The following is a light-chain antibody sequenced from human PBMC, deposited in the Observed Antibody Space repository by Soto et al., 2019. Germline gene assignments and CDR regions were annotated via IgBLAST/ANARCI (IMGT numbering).Light chain of an antibody. V-gene: IGLV1-40*01. CDR3: VSYTTSASYV. J-gene: IGLJ1*01. CDR1: SSNIGSPFD. Sequence: QSVLTQPPSVSGAPGQRVTISCTGNSSNIGSPFDVHWYQHLPGTAPRLLIYANNNRPSGVPDRFSGSKSGTSASLAITGLQGEDEADYYCVSYTTSASYVFGTGTKLTVL. CDR2: ANN.